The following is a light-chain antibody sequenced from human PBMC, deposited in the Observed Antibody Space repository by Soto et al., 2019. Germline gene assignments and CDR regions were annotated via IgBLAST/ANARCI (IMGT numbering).Light chain of an antibody. V-gene: IGKV3-20*01. CDR1: QSVDSNY. CDR2: GAT. J-gene: IGKJ1*01. Sequence: EIVLTQSPGTLSLSPGEEATLSCRASQSVDSNYLAWYQQKAGQTPRLIIYGATGRADGIPHRFSGSGFGTDFTLTISKVEPEDFAVYYCQQADTFPWTFGQGTKVEIK. CDR3: QQADTFPWT.